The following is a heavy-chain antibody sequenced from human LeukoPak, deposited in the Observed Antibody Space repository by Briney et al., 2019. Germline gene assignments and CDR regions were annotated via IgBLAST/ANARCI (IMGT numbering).Heavy chain of an antibody. Sequence: PGRSLRLSCAASGFTFSTYAMHWVRQAPGKGLEWVAIISYDGGSTSYADSVKGRFTISRDNSKNTLYLQMSSLRTEDTAVYYCAKIEGSSSYYFDYWGQGTLVTVS. J-gene: IGHJ4*02. CDR2: ISYDGGST. CDR1: GFTFSTYA. CDR3: AKIEGSSSYYFDY. D-gene: IGHD6-6*01. V-gene: IGHV3-30*18.